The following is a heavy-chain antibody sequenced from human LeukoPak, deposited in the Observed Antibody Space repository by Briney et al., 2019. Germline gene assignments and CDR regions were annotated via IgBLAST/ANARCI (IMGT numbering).Heavy chain of an antibody. V-gene: IGHV3-21*01. CDR3: ARSITGTTPLDY. D-gene: IGHD1-7*01. CDR1: GFTFSSYS. CDR2: ISSSSSYI. Sequence: PGGSLRLSCAASGFTFSSYSMNWVRQAPGKGLEWVSSISSSSSYIYYADSVKGRFTIPRDNAKNSLYLQMNSLRAEDTAVYYCARSITGTTPLDYWGQGTLVTVSS. J-gene: IGHJ4*02.